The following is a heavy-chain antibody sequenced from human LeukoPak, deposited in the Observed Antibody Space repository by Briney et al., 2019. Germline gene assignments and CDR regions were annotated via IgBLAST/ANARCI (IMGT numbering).Heavy chain of an antibody. CDR3: ARAITMVRGVIHGPFDY. CDR1: GYTFTGYY. V-gene: IGHV1-2*02. Sequence: ASVKVSCKASGYTFTGYYMHWVRQAPGQGLEWMGWINPNSGGTNYAQKFQGRVTMTRDTSISTAYMELSRLRSDDTAVYYCARAITMVRGVIHGPFDYWGQGTLVTVSS. CDR2: INPNSGGT. J-gene: IGHJ4*02. D-gene: IGHD3-10*01.